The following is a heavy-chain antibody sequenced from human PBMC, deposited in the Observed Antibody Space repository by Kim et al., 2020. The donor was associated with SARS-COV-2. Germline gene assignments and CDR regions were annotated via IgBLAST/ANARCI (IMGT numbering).Heavy chain of an antibody. CDR3: ARDRTVEVPEDWFDS. Sequence: GGSLRLSCAASGFSLSNYAMTWVRQAPGKGLEWVSAINGDGSGTYYADSVKGRFTISRDNSNNRLYLQMNSLRAEDTALYYCARDRTVEVPEDWFDSWG. CDR1: GFSLSNYA. CDR2: INGDGSGT. V-gene: IGHV3-23*01. J-gene: IGHJ5*01. D-gene: IGHD2-2*01.